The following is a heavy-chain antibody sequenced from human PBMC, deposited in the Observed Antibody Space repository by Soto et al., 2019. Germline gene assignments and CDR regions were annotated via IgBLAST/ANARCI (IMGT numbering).Heavy chain of an antibody. CDR1: GFTFSSYG. D-gene: IGHD3-10*01. CDR3: AGLMVRGVTILDAFDL. CDR2: IWCDGNTK. Sequence: QVQLVESGGGVVQPGRSLRLSCVASGFTFSSYGMHWVRQAPDKGLEWVAVIWCDGNTKYYADSVKGQFTIYRDNSQTTLYMQMTGLRAEDTAVYSCAGLMVRGVTILDAFDLWGQGTMVTVSS. J-gene: IGHJ3*01. V-gene: IGHV3-33*01.